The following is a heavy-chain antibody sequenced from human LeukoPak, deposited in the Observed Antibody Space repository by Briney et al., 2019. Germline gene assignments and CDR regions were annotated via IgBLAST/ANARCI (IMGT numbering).Heavy chain of an antibody. CDR1: GFTFSSYA. J-gene: IGHJ4*02. CDR2: ISGSGGST. V-gene: IGHV3-23*01. D-gene: IGHD6-19*01. CDR3: AKGTSIAVAGTLDY. Sequence: PGGSLRLSCAASGFTFSSYAMSWVRQAPGKGPEWVSAISGSGGSTYYADSVRGRFTISRDNSKNTLYLQMNSLRAEDTAVYYCAKGTSIAVAGTLDYWGQGTLVTVSS.